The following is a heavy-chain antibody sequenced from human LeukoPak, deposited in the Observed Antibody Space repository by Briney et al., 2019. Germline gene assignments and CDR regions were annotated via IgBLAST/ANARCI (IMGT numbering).Heavy chain of an antibody. D-gene: IGHD3-22*01. V-gene: IGHV3-66*02. J-gene: IGHJ4*02. CDR3: ARASYYYDSSGYYPHY. CDR1: GFTVSSNY. CDR2: IYSGGST. Sequence: GGSLRLSCAASGFTVSSNYMSWVRQAPGKGLEWVSVIYSGGSTYYADYVKGRFTISRDNSKNTLYLQMNSLRAEDTAVYYCARASYYYDSSGYYPHYWGQGTLVTVSS.